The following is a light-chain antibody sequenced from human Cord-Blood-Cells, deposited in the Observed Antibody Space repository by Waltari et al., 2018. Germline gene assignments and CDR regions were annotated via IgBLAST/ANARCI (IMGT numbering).Light chain of an antibody. CDR1: SSDVGGYNY. Sequence: QSALTQPASVSGSPGQSITISCTGTSSDVGGYNYVSWYHQHPGKAPKLMIYDVSNRPSGVSNRFFGSKSGNTASLTISGLQAEDEADYYCSSYTSSSHAVFGGGTQLTVL. J-gene: IGLJ7*01. V-gene: IGLV2-14*01. CDR2: DVS. CDR3: SSYTSSSHAV.